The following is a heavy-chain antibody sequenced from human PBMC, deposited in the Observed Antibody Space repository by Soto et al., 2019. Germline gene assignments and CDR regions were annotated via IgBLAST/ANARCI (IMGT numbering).Heavy chain of an antibody. CDR2: ISGHNGKT. Sequence: QVRLVQSGGEVKKPGASVKVSCKASGYTFINHGMSWVRQAPGQVLEGMGWISGHNGKTNYAQKFQGRVTMTTDTSTSTAFMELRSLRSDDTAVYYCARDSYPLAYFFDYWGQGTLVSVSS. V-gene: IGHV1-18*04. CDR1: GYTFINHG. CDR3: ARDSYPLAYFFDY. J-gene: IGHJ4*02.